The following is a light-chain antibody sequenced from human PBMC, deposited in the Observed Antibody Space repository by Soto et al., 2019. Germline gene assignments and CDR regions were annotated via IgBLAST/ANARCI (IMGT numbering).Light chain of an antibody. V-gene: IGKV1-5*03. Sequence: QIRHSPCNRPAPVLDRVTLSCLASQTISSWLAWYQQKPGKAPKLLIYKASTLKSGIPSRFSGSGSGTEFTLTFSSLQPEDFAVYYLRIYCGHSEAFGQGTKVDIK. J-gene: IGKJ1*01. CDR2: KAS. CDR1: QTISSW. CDR3: RIYCGHSEA.